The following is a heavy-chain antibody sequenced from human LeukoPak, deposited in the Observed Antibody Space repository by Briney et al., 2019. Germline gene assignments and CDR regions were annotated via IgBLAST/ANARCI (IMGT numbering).Heavy chain of an antibody. CDR3: AKATYYYDSSGYGAFDI. Sequence: GGSLRLSCAASGFTFSSYSMNWVRQAPGKGLEWVSGISWNSGSIGYADSVKGRFTISRDNAKNSLYLQMNSLRAEDTALYYCAKATYYYDSSGYGAFDIWGQGTMVTVSS. J-gene: IGHJ3*02. D-gene: IGHD3-22*01. CDR1: GFTFSSYS. CDR2: ISWNSGSI. V-gene: IGHV3-9*01.